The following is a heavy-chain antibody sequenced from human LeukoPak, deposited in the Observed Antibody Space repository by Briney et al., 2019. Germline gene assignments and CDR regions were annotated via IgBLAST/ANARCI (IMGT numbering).Heavy chain of an antibody. CDR1: GFTFSSYS. V-gene: IGHV3-30*03. CDR2: ISYDGSNK. Sequence: PGGSLRLSCAASGFTFSSYSMNWVRQAPGKGLEWVAVISYDGSNKYYADSVKGRFTISRDNSKNTLYLQMNSLRAEDTAVYYRARVDWWEPTNFDYRGQGTLVTVSS. D-gene: IGHD1-26*01. CDR3: ARVDWWEPTNFDY. J-gene: IGHJ4*02.